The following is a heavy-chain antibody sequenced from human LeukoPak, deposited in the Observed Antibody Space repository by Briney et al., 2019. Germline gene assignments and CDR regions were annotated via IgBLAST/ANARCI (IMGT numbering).Heavy chain of an antibody. CDR1: GGSISSTSYY. V-gene: IGHV4-39*07. CDR2: ISYRGSA. D-gene: IGHD6-19*01. CDR3: APPPSGGWDY. J-gene: IGHJ4*02. Sequence: SDTLSLTCTVSGGSISSTSYYWGWIRQPPGKGLEYIGGISYRGSAYYNPSLKSRVTMSVDTSKNQFSLKLSSVTAADTAVYYCAPPPSGGWDYWGQGTLVTVSS.